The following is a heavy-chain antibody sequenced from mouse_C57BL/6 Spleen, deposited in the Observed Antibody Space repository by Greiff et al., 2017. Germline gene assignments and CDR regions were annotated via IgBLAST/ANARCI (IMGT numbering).Heavy chain of an antibody. CDR1: GYTFTDYY. CDR2: INPNNGGT. Sequence: VQLQQSGPELVKPGASVKISCKASGYTFTDYYMNWVKQSHGKSLEWIGDINPNNGGTSYNQKFKGKATLTVDKSSSTAYMELRSLTSEDSAVYYCARDSGYPDYWGQGTTLTVSS. CDR3: ARDSGYPDY. D-gene: IGHD3-2*02. J-gene: IGHJ2*01. V-gene: IGHV1-26*01.